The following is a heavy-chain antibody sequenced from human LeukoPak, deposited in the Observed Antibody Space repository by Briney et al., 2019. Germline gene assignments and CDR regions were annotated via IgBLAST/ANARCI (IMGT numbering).Heavy chain of an antibody. CDR1: GFTFSSYG. CDR2: ISYDGSNK. CDR3: AKDPLAGLWLEFYLDY. J-gene: IGHJ4*02. Sequence: GGSLRLSCAASGFTFSSYGMHWVRQAPGKGLEWVAVISYDGSNKYYADSVKGRFTISRDNSKNTLSLQMNSLRAEDTAVYYCAKDPLAGLWLEFYLDYWGQETLVTVSS. D-gene: IGHD5-18*01. V-gene: IGHV3-30*18.